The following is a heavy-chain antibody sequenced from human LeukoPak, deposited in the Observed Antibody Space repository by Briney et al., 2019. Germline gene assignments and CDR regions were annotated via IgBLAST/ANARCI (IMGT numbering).Heavy chain of an antibody. J-gene: IGHJ3*02. Sequence: PGGSLRLSCAASGFTFSSYAMHWVRQAPGKGLEYVSAISSNGGSTYYANSVKGRFTISRDNSKNTLYLQMGSLRAEDMAVYYCARAYHSSSWPGAFGIWGQGTMVTVSS. CDR3: ARAYHSSSWPGAFGI. D-gene: IGHD6-13*01. CDR2: ISSNGGST. CDR1: GFTFSSYA. V-gene: IGHV3-64*01.